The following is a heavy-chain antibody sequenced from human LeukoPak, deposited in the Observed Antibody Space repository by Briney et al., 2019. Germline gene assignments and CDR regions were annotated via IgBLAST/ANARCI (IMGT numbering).Heavy chain of an antibody. CDR2: INHSGST. J-gene: IGHJ4*02. CDR3: ARGRAAAGTPYYFDY. D-gene: IGHD6-13*01. CDR1: GGSFSGYY. V-gene: IGHV4-34*01. Sequence: SETLSLTCAVYGGSFSGYYWSWIRQPPGKGLEWIGEINHSGSTNYNPSLKSRVTISVDTSKNQFSLKLSSVTAADTAVYYCARGRAAAGTPYYFDYWGQGTLVTVSS.